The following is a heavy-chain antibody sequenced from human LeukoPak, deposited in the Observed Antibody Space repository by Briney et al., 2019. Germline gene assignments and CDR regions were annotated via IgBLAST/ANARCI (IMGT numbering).Heavy chain of an antibody. D-gene: IGHD1-1*01. CDR2: ISHSGST. J-gene: IGHJ4*02. V-gene: IGHV4-38-2*02. CDR1: GYSISSTYY. Sequence: SETLSLTCTVSGYSISSTYYGAWIRQPPGKGLEWIATISHSGSTYYTPSLESRLTISLDTSRNHFSLRLSSVTAADTAVYYCARVNAPVASFDYWGLGTLVAVSS. CDR3: ARVNAPVASFDY.